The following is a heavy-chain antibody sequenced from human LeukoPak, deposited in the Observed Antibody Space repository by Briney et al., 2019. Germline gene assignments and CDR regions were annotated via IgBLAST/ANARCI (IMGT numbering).Heavy chain of an antibody. CDR1: GGSISSYF. J-gene: IGHJ1*01. D-gene: IGHD5-12*01. V-gene: IGHV4-59*01. Sequence: SETLSLTCTVSGGSISSYFWSWIRQPPGKGLEWIGCIHYSGNTNHNPSLKSRVTISVDTSKNHFSLKLSSVTAADTAVYYCARARGYSGYDRAAEYFQHWGQGTLVTVSS. CDR3: ARARGYSGYDRAAEYFQH. CDR2: IHYSGNT.